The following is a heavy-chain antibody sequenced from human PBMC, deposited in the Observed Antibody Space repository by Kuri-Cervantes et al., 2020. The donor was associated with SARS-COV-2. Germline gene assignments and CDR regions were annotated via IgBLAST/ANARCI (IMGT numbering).Heavy chain of an antibody. J-gene: IGHJ6*02. CDR2: FDPEDGET. CDR3: ATGFYRAMVPEEDYYYGMDV. Sequence: ASVKVSCKVSGYTLTELSIHWVRQAPGKGPEWMGGFDPEDGETIYAQKFQGRVTMTEDTSTDTAYMELSSLRSEDTAVYYCATGFYRAMVPEEDYYYGMDVWGQGTTVTVSS. V-gene: IGHV1-24*01. CDR1: GYTLTELS. D-gene: IGHD5-18*01.